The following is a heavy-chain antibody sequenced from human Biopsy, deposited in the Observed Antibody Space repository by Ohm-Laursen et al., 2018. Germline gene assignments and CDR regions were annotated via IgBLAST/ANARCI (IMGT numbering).Heavy chain of an antibody. Sequence: ASVKVSCKVSGYTLTELSMHWVRQAPGKGLEWMGGFAPENGKTVYTQNFQARVPMTEDTSTDTAYMELRSLRSEDTAVYYCAADINVWNVNYWGQGTQVTVSS. CDR3: AADINVWNVNY. CDR1: GYTLTELS. V-gene: IGHV1-24*01. J-gene: IGHJ4*02. CDR2: FAPENGKT. D-gene: IGHD1-1*01.